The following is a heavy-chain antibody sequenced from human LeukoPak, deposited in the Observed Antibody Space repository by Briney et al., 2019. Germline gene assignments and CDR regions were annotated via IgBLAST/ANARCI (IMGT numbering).Heavy chain of an antibody. V-gene: IGHV4-34*01. Sequence: GSLRLSCAASGFTFSSYALSWIRQPPGKGLEWIGEINHSGSTNYNPSLKSRVTISVDTSKNQFSLKLSSVTAADTAVYYCASGGFYDLWFDPWGQGTLVTVSS. D-gene: IGHD3-3*01. CDR3: ASGGFYDLWFDP. CDR1: GFTFSSYA. CDR2: INHSGST. J-gene: IGHJ5*02.